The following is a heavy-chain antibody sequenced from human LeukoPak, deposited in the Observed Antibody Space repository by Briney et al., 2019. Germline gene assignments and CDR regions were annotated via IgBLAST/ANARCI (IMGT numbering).Heavy chain of an antibody. CDR2: TYYRSNLYT. V-gene: IGHV6-1*01. Sequence: SQTLSLTCALSGDSLSTNSGSWTWLRQSPSRGLEWLGRTYYRSNLYTHYAESVKCRIIINADTSQNQFSLQLNSVTPEDTAVYYCARGGYFDSSGYPNYYSYYYMDAWGKGTTVTVSS. J-gene: IGHJ6*03. CDR1: GDSLSTNSGS. CDR3: ARGGYFDSSGYPNYYSYYYMDA. D-gene: IGHD3-22*01.